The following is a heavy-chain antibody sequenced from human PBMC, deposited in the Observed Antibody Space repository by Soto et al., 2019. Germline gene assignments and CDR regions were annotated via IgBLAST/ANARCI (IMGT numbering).Heavy chain of an antibody. CDR3: ATPYSSSWPHDAFDI. CDR2: FDPEDGET. CDR1: GYTLTELS. J-gene: IGHJ3*02. Sequence: ASVKVSCKVSGYTLTELSMHWMRQAPGKGLGWMGGFDPEDGETIYAQKFQGRVTMTEDTSTDTAYMELSSLRSEDTAVYYCATPYSSSWPHDAFDIWGQGTMVTVSS. D-gene: IGHD6-13*01. V-gene: IGHV1-24*01.